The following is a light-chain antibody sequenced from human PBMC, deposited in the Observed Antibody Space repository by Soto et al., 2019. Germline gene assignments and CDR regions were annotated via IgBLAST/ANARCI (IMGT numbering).Light chain of an antibody. CDR3: QQSYSTHPT. J-gene: IGKJ5*01. Sequence: DIHMTQSASTLPASVGYRFTITCRASQSISSCLNWYQQRPGTAPQILIYAAASLQSGVPSRFSGSGSGTDVTLTISSLQPEDFATYYCQQSYSTHPTFGQGTRLEIK. CDR2: AAA. CDR1: QSISSC. V-gene: IGKV1-39*01.